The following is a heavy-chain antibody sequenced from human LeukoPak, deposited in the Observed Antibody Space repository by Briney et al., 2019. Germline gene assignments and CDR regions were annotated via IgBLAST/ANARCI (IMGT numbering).Heavy chain of an antibody. CDR1: GFTFSTYA. V-gene: IGHV3-23*01. J-gene: IGHJ4*02. CDR3: AKHWGGGAAGIAY. Sequence: GGSLRLSCAASGFTFSTYAMSWVRQAPGKGLEWVSTFSGSGGSTYYAGSVKGRFTISRDNSKNTPYLQMNSLRADDTAVYHCAKHWGGGAAGIAYWGQGTLVTVS. D-gene: IGHD6-13*01. CDR2: FSGSGGST.